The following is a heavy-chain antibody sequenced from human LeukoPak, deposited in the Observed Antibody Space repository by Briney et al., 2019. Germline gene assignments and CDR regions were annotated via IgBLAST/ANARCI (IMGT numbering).Heavy chain of an antibody. V-gene: IGHV3-23*01. CDR2: ISGSGGNT. Sequence: PGGSLRLSCAASGFTFSSYAMSWVRQAPGKGLEWVSAISGSGGNTYYADSVKGRFTISRENAKNSLYLQMNSLRAGDTAVYYCARSGGLNRAVAGLTVYFDYWGQGTLVTVSS. D-gene: IGHD6-19*01. CDR3: ARSGGLNRAVAGLTVYFDY. J-gene: IGHJ4*02. CDR1: GFTFSSYA.